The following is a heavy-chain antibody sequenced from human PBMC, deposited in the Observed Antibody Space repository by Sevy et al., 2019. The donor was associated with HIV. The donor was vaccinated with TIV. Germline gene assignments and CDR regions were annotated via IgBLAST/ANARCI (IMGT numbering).Heavy chain of an antibody. Sequence: GVSLRLSCVTSGFMFSDYYMSWIRQAPGQGPEWVSHISSTGTIYYADSVKGRFTISRDSAKNSLYLQMTSLRVEDTAVYYCARSVDISAAVPDYWGQGTLVTVSS. CDR1: GFMFSDYY. V-gene: IGHV3-11*04. CDR3: ARSVDISAAVPDY. D-gene: IGHD6-13*01. J-gene: IGHJ4*02. CDR2: ISSTGTI.